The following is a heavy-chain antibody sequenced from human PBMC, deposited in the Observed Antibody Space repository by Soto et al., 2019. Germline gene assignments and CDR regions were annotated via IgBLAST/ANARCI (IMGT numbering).Heavy chain of an antibody. D-gene: IGHD2-15*01. CDR2: ISYDGSNK. CDR1: GFTFSSYA. V-gene: IGHV3-30-3*01. Sequence: QVQLVESGGGVVQPGRSLRLSCAASGFTFSSYAMHWVRQAPGKGLEWVAVISYDGSNKYYADSVKGRFTISRDNSKNTLYLQMNSLRAEDTAVYYCARDGGGTQGLGSWAYWGQGTLVTVSS. CDR3: ARDGGGTQGLGSWAY. J-gene: IGHJ4*02.